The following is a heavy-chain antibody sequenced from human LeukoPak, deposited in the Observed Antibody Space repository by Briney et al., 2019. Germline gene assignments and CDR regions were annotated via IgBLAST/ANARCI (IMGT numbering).Heavy chain of an antibody. D-gene: IGHD6-19*01. J-gene: IGHJ4*02. Sequence: APVKVSCKASGGTFSSYSITWVRPAPGQGLEWMGRIIPTLGIANYAQKFQGRVTITADKSTSTAYMELSSLRSEDTAVYYCAVEEERGVTVAGTAFDYWGQGTLVTVSS. CDR3: AVEEERGVTVAGTAFDY. CDR1: GGTFSSYS. CDR2: IIPTLGIA. V-gene: IGHV1-69*04.